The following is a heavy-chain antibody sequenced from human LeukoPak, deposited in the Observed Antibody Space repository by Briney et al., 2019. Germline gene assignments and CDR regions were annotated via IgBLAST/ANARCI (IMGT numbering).Heavy chain of an antibody. V-gene: IGHV1-46*01. J-gene: IGHJ6*03. CDR2: INPSGGGT. CDR3: AKDGSHRRLQYYYYYMDV. CDR1: GYTFTSYY. Sequence: ASVKVSCKASGYTFTSYYMHWVRQAPGQGLEWMGIINPSGGGTSYAQKFQGRVTMTRDMSTSTVYMELSSLRSEDTAVYYCAKDGSHRRLQYYYYYMDVWGKGTTVTVS. D-gene: IGHD5-24*01.